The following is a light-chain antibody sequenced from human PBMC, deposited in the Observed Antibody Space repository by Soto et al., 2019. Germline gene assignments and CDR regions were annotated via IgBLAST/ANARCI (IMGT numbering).Light chain of an antibody. J-gene: IGLJ2*01. Sequence: QSVLTQPPSASGTPGQRVTISCSGSSSNIGTNYVYWYQQLPGTAPKLLIYSNNQRPSGVPDRFSGSKSGTPASLAISGLRSEDEADYYCAAWDDSLRGPVFGGGTQLTVL. CDR2: SNN. CDR1: SSNIGTNY. V-gene: IGLV1-47*02. CDR3: AAWDDSLRGPV.